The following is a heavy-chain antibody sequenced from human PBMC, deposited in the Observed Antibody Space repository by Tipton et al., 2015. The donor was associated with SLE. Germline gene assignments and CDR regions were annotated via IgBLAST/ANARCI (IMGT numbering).Heavy chain of an antibody. CDR3: AKDPRDGHNSYLDY. Sequence: SLRLSCAASGFTFASYHINWVRQAPGKGLEWVALISFDGINKFYADSVKGRFTISRDNSKRTLFLQMNGLRPEDTAVYYCAKDPRDGHNSYLDYWGQGTLVTVSS. J-gene: IGHJ4*02. CDR2: ISFDGINK. V-gene: IGHV3-30*18. D-gene: IGHD5-24*01. CDR1: GFTFASYH.